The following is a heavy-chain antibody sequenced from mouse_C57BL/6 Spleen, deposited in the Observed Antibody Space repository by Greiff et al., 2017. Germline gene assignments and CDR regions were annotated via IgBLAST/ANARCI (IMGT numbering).Heavy chain of an antibody. CDR1: GFTFSSYG. V-gene: IGHV5-6*02. CDR2: ISSGGSYT. Sequence: EVKLVESGGDLVKPGGSLKLSCAASGFTFSSYGMSWVRQTPDKRLEWVATISSGGSYTYYPDSVKGRFTISRDNAKNTLYLQMSSLKSEDTAMYYCARRGGSSPYYFDYWGQGTTLTVSS. CDR3: ARRGGSSPYYFDY. D-gene: IGHD1-1*01. J-gene: IGHJ2*01.